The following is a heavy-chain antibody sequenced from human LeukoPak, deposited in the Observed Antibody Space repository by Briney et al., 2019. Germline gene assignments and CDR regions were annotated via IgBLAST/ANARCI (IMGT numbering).Heavy chain of an antibody. CDR1: GLTFSSYS. J-gene: IGHJ5*02. V-gene: IGHV3-48*01. CDR2: ISSDSGTI. D-gene: IGHD1-14*01. Sequence: PGGSLRLSCAASGLTFSSYSMNWVRQAPGKGLEWVSYISSDSGTIYQADSVKGRFTISRDNVKNSLYLQMNSLRAEDTAVYHCARAAQPGFDPWGQGTLVIVSS. CDR3: ARAAQPGFDP.